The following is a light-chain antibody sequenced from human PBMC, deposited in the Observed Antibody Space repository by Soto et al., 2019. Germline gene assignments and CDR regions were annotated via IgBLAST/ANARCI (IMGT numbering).Light chain of an antibody. CDR1: QSVTSNY. CDR3: QQYGSPPKT. V-gene: IGKV3-20*01. J-gene: IGKJ1*01. Sequence: EIVLTQSPGTPSLSPGEIATLSCRASQSVTSNYLAWYQQKPGQAPRLLLYAASSRATAIPDRFIGSGSVTAYTITIRCLAPEDFAVYSGQQYGSPPKTCGQGTKLDIQ. CDR2: AAS.